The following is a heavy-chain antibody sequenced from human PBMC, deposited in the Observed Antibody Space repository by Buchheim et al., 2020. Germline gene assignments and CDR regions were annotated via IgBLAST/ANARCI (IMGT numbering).Heavy chain of an antibody. D-gene: IGHD2-2*01. V-gene: IGHV4-34*01. CDR3: ATRALSGDCSSTSCYPDFDY. CDR1: GGSFSGYY. Sequence: QVQLQQWGAGLLKPSETLSLTCAVDGGSFSGYYWSWIRQPPGKGLEWIGEINHSGSTNYNPSLKSRVTISVDTSKNQFSLKLSSVTAADTAVYYCATRALSGDCSSTSCYPDFDYWGQGTL. J-gene: IGHJ4*02. CDR2: INHSGST.